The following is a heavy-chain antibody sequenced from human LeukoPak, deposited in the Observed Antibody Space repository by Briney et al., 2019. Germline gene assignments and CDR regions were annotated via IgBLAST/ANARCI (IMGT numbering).Heavy chain of an antibody. D-gene: IGHD6-13*01. CDR3: AKIAIAAAGTYYYYYMDV. J-gene: IGHJ6*03. CDR1: GFTFSSYA. Sequence: GGSLRLSCAASGFTFSSYAMSWVRQAPGKGLEWVSAISGSGGSTYYADSVKGRFTISRDNSKNTLYLQMNSLRAEDTAVYYCAKIAIAAAGTYYYYYMDVWGNGTTVTVSS. V-gene: IGHV3-23*01. CDR2: ISGSGGST.